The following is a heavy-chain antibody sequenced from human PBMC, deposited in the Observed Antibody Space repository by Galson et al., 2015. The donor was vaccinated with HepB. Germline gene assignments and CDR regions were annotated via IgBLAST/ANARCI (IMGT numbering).Heavy chain of an antibody. CDR1: GYTFTDYY. V-gene: IGHV1-2*06. Sequence: SVKVSCKASGYTFTDYYMHWVRQAPGQGLEWMGRINPNSGGTNYAQKFQGRVTMTRDTSISSAYMELSRLRSEDTAVYYCARDDSAYVVDYWGQGTRVTVSS. CDR3: ARDDSAYVVDY. CDR2: INPNSGGT. J-gene: IGHJ4*02. D-gene: IGHD5-12*01.